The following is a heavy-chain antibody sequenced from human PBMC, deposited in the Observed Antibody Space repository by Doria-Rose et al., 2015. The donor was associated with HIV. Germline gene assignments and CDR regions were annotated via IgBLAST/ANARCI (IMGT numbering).Heavy chain of an antibody. CDR3: AKAPIIGPKYYFYMDV. J-gene: IGHJ6*03. V-gene: IGHV3-9*01. Sequence: VQLVQSGGALAQPGRSLRLSCVGSGFCFESYAMHWVWLASGQGLACVAGSSLDSGAKGNADSVDGRFTICRCHSKKSVYLEMRSLRPEDTALYYCAKAPIIGPKYYFYMDVWGKGTSVTVSS. CDR1: GFCFESYA. D-gene: IGHD3-3*01. CDR2: SSLDSGAK.